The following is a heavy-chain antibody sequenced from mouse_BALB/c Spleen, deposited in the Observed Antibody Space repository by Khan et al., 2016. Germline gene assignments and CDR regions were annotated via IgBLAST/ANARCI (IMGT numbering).Heavy chain of an antibody. D-gene: IGHD1-2*01. J-gene: IGHJ2*01. CDR1: GYSITSGYG. CDR3: ARTARIKY. Sequence: EVQLQESGPGLVKPSQSLSLTCTVTGYSITSGYGWNWIRQFPGNKLEWMGYISYSGSTNYNPSLKSRISITRDTSKNQFCLQVNSVTTEDTASYYCARTARIKYWSQGTTLTVSS. CDR2: ISYSGST. V-gene: IGHV3-2*02.